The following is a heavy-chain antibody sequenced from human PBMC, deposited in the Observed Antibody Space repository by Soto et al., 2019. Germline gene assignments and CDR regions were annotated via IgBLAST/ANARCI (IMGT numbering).Heavy chain of an antibody. D-gene: IGHD1-1*01. CDR2: VQPNSGGT. J-gene: IGHJ6*02. CDR3: AKELQRGMDV. V-gene: IGHV1-2*02. CDR1: GYTFSVYH. Sequence: QVHLVQSGAEVKQPGASVKVSCKASGYTFSVYHMHCVRQAPGQGLEWMGWVQPNSGGTNYAQSFEGKVTMNSDTSINTAYMELIRLTSYDTAVYYCAKELQRGMDVWGQGTPVTVSS.